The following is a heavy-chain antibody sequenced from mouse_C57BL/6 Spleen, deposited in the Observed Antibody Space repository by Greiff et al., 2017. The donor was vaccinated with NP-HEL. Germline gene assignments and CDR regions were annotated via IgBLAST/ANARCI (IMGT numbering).Heavy chain of an antibody. CDR2: ISYDGSN. D-gene: IGHD2-3*01. J-gene: IGHJ3*01. V-gene: IGHV3-6*01. Sequence: ESGPGLVKPSQSLSLTCSVTGYSITSGYYWNWIRQFPGNKLEWMGYISYDGSNNYNPSLKNRISITRDTSKNQFFLKLNSVTTEDTATYYCANRGDDGYFFFAYWGQGTLVTVSA. CDR3: ANRGDDGYFFFAY. CDR1: GYSITSGYY.